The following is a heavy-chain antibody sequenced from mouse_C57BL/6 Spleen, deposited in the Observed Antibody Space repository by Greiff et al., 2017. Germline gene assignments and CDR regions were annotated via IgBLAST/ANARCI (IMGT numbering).Heavy chain of an antibody. V-gene: IGHV5-2*01. CDR1: EYEFPSHD. J-gene: IGHJ1*03. CDR3: ARHNYGSSSTSYWYFDV. Sequence: EVQLVESGGGLVQPGESLKLSCESNEYEFPSHDMSWVRKTPEKRLELVAAINSDGGSTYYPDTMERRFIISRDNTKKTLYLQMSSLRSEDTALYYCARHNYGSSSTSYWYFDVWGTGTTVTVSS. CDR2: INSDGGST. D-gene: IGHD1-1*01.